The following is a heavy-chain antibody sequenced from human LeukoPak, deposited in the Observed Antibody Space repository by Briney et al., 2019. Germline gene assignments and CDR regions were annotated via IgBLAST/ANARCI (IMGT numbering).Heavy chain of an antibody. D-gene: IGHD6-13*01. J-gene: IGHJ4*02. Sequence: KPSGTLSLTSAVSGGSISSGNWWSWVRQPPGKGLEWIGEIFQSGSTNYNPSLKSRVTISVDKSKNQFSLKLTSVTAADTAVYYCARVGGYSSSWYLGCWGQGTLVTVSS. CDR3: ARVGGYSSSWYLGC. CDR1: GGSISSGNW. CDR2: IFQSGST. V-gene: IGHV4-4*02.